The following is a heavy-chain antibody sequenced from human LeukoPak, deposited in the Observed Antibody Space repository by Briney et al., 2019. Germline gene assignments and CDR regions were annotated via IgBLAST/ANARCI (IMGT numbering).Heavy chain of an antibody. V-gene: IGHV5-51*01. D-gene: IGHD1-1*01. CDR2: IYPGDSDT. CDR3: ERQVERLTPYFDY. Sequence: GESLKISCPVSGYGFTIDWIGWVRQMPGKGLEWMGLIYPGDSDTRYSTCFRGQVTISADKSISTAYLQWSSLKASDTAMYYCERQVERLTPYFDYWGQGTLVTVSS. J-gene: IGHJ4*02. CDR1: GYGFTIDW.